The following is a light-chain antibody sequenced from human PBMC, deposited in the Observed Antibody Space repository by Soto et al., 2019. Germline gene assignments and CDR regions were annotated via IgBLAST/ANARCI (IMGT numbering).Light chain of an antibody. V-gene: IGLV2-14*01. CDR2: DVG. J-gene: IGLJ1*01. CDR1: SSDVGGYNR. Sequence: QSALTQPASVSGSPGQSITISCTGTSSDVGGYNRVSWFQQHPGKAPKLIIYDVGSRPSGVSNRFSGSRSGNTASSLTISGLQAEDEADYYCGSYTSGRTYVFGTGNKVTVL. CDR3: GSYTSGRTYV.